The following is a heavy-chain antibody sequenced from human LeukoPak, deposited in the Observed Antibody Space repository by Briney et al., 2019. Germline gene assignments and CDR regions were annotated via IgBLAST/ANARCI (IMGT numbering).Heavy chain of an antibody. CDR1: GYTFTSYG. D-gene: IGHD3-10*01. V-gene: IGHV1-18*01. CDR3: ARDSLYGSGSCLPDY. J-gene: IGHJ4*02. CDR2: ISAYNGNT. Sequence: ASVKVSCKASGYTFTSYGISWVRQAPGQGLEWMGWISAYNGNTNYAQKLQGRVTMTTDTSTSTAYMELRSLRSDDTAVYYCARDSLYGSGSCLPDYWGQGTLVTVSS.